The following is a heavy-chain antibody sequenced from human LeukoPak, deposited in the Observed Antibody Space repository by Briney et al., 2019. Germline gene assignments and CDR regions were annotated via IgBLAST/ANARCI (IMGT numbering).Heavy chain of an antibody. J-gene: IGHJ5*02. CDR1: GYTFTSYG. V-gene: IGHV1-18*01. CDR2: ISAYNGNT. D-gene: IGHD1-20*01. CDR3: ARDAWRITGKPIWFDP. Sequence: ASVKVSCKASGYTFTSYGISWVRQAPGQGLEWMGWISAYNGNTNYAQKLQGRVTMTTDTSTSTAYMELRSLRSDDTAVYYCARDAWRITGKPIWFDPWGQGTLVTVSS.